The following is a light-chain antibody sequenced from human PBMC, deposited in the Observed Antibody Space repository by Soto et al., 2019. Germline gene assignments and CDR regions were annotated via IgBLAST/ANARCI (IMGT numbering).Light chain of an antibody. J-gene: IGLJ1*01. Sequence: QSVRTHPASVSWSPGHSITISCSGTSSDIGSYNHVAWYQQFPGKSPKLMIYAVSDRPPGVSDRFSGSKSGITASLTISGLQTEDEADYYCISYTDRQSYLFGTGTKVTVL. V-gene: IGLV2-14*03. CDR2: AVS. CDR3: ISYTDRQSYL. CDR1: SSDIGSYNH.